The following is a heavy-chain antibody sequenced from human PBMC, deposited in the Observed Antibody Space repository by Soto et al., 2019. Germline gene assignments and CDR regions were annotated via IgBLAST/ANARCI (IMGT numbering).Heavy chain of an antibody. CDR2: IKQDGSEK. D-gene: IGHD6-13*01. V-gene: IGHV3-7*05. J-gene: IGHJ4*02. CDR3: AREPYSSSWYRYFDY. CDR1: GFTFSSYW. Sequence: GGSLRLSCAASGFTFSSYWMSWVRQAPGKGLEWVANIKQDGSEKYYVDSVKGRFTISRDNAKNSLYLQMNSLRAEDTAVYYCAREPYSSSWYRYFDYWGQGTLVTVSS.